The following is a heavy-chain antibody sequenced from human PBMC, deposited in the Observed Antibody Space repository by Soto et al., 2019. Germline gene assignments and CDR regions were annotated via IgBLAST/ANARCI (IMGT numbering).Heavy chain of an antibody. CDR2: ISGRGGTT. V-gene: IGHV3-23*01. D-gene: IGHD2-2*01. Sequence: EVQLLESGGGLVQPGGSLRLSCAASGFTFSNFAMNWVRQAPGKGLEWVSGISGRGGTTYYADSVQGRFTISRDNSKNTLYLQMNSLSAEDTALYYCAKRDTTSPRGAFDIWGQGTMVTVSS. CDR3: AKRDTTSPRGAFDI. J-gene: IGHJ3*02. CDR1: GFTFSNFA.